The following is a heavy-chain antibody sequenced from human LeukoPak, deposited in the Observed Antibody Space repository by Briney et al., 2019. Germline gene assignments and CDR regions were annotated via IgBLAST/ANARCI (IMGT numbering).Heavy chain of an antibody. Sequence: GGSLRLSCAASGFAFSGYAVTWVRQAPGKGLEWVSGISGGGEKTYYADSVKGRFTTSRDNAKNTLYLQMNSLRAEDTAVYYCARGADTGYSSDSWGQGTLVTVSS. CDR1: GFAFSGYA. D-gene: IGHD6-19*01. V-gene: IGHV3-23*01. CDR2: ISGGGEKT. J-gene: IGHJ5*02. CDR3: ARGADTGYSSDS.